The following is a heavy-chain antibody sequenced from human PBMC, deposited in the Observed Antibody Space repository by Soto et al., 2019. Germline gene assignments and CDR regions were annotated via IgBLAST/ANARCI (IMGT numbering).Heavy chain of an antibody. D-gene: IGHD3-10*01. V-gene: IGHV5-51*01. J-gene: IGHJ6*02. Sequence: GESLKISCKGSGYSFTSYWIGWVRQMPGKGLEWMGIIYPGDSDTRYSPSFQGQVTISADKSISTAYLQWSSLKASDTAMYYCARGVLWFGEYTGGGMDVWGQGTTVTVSS. CDR3: ARGVLWFGEYTGGGMDV. CDR1: GYSFTSYW. CDR2: IYPGDSDT.